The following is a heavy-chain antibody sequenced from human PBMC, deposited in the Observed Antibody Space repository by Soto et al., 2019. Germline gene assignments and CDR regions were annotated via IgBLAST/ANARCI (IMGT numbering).Heavy chain of an antibody. D-gene: IGHD6-19*01. J-gene: IGHJ3*02. Sequence: QVQLQESGPGLVKPSETLSLTCTVSGGSISTYYWSWIRQPPGKGLEWIGYVDYSGSITYNPSLKGRVSFSMATSKNQFSLRLTSVTAADTAVYYCAREEYSSTRAFDIWGQGTMVTVSS. CDR3: AREEYSSTRAFDI. CDR1: GGSISTYY. V-gene: IGHV4-59*01. CDR2: VDYSGSI.